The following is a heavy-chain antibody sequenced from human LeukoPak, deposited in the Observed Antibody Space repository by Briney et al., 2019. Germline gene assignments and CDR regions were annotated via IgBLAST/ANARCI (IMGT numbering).Heavy chain of an antibody. CDR3: ARDHYDSSGYPDF. Sequence: ASVKVSCKASGYTFTGYYMHWVRQAPGQGLEWMGWINPNSGGTNYAQKFQGRVTMTRDTSISTAYMELSRLRSDDTAVYYCARDHYDSSGYPDFWGQGTLVTVSS. J-gene: IGHJ4*02. CDR1: GYTFTGYY. D-gene: IGHD3-22*01. CDR2: INPNSGGT. V-gene: IGHV1-2*02.